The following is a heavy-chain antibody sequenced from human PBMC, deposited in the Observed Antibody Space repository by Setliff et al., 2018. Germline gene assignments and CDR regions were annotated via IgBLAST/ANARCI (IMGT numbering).Heavy chain of an antibody. CDR1: GFTFSSYW. V-gene: IGHV3-74*01. Sequence: GSLRLSCAASGFTFSSYWMHWVRQAPGKGLVWVSRINSDGSSTSYADSVKGRFTISRDNAENTLYLQMNSLRPDDTALYYCIVAGNYFDYWGQGTLVTVSS. D-gene: IGHD5-12*01. J-gene: IGHJ4*02. CDR2: INSDGSST. CDR3: IVAGNYFDY.